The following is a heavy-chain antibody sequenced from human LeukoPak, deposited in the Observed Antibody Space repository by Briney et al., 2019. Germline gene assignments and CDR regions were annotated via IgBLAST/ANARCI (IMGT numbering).Heavy chain of an antibody. Sequence: PSETLSLTCAVSGGSISSGAYYWSWIRQPPGKGLEWVGYFYYSGRTYYNPSLKSRLIISVDTSKNQFSLKLSSVTAADKAVYYCARVADEFGDYGFDSWGQGTLVTVSS. CDR1: GGSISSGAYY. V-gene: IGHV4-30-4*01. J-gene: IGHJ4*02. D-gene: IGHD4-17*01. CDR2: FYYSGRT. CDR3: ARVADEFGDYGFDS.